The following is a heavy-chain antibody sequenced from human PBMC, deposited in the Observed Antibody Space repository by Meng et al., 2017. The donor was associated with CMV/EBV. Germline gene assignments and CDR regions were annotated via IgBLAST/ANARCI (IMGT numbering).Heavy chain of an antibody. CDR2: IYTSGST. D-gene: IGHD5-18*01. CDR3: ARHGDTAMVVGIDY. J-gene: IGHJ4*02. CDR1: GGSISSYY. Sequence: QVRLPESGPGLVKPSETLSLTCTVSGGSISSYYWSWIRQPAGKGLEWIGRIYTSGSTNYNPSLKSRVTMSVDTSKNQFSLKLSFVTAADTAVYYCARHGDTAMVVGIDYWGQGTLVTVSS. V-gene: IGHV4-4*07.